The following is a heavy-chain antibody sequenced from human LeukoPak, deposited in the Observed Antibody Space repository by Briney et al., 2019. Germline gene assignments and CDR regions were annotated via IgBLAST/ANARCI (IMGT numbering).Heavy chain of an antibody. CDR1: GGSIISSSYY. J-gene: IGHJ4*02. D-gene: IGHD3-10*01. Sequence: PSETLSLTCTVSGGSIISSSYYWGWIRQPPGKGLEWIGSIYHSGSTYYNPSLKSRVTISIDTSKNQFSLKLSSVTAADTAVYYCARGPNYGSGSYVDYWGQGTLVTVSS. CDR3: ARGPNYGSGSYVDY. V-gene: IGHV4-39*01. CDR2: IYHSGST.